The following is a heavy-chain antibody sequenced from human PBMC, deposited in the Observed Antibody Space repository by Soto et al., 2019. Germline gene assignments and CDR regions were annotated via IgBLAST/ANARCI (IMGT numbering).Heavy chain of an antibody. Sequence: QLQLRESGPGLVKPSETLSLTCTVSGGSISGGVGGLYYWSWIRQPPGKGLGWIGYIYDSGSTYYNPSLMSRVTITVNTSKNQSSLRLSSVTAADTAVYYCAREVTPLTTDGYFDLWGQGTLVTVSS. CDR3: AREVTPLTTDGYFDL. CDR1: GGSISGGVGGLYY. J-gene: IGHJ2*01. CDR2: IYDSGST. D-gene: IGHD4-17*01. V-gene: IGHV4-30-4*01.